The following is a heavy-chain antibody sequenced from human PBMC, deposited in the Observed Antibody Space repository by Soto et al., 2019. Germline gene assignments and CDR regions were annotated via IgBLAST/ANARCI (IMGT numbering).Heavy chain of an antibody. CDR2: INAGNGNT. V-gene: IGHV1-3*01. D-gene: IGHD6-13*01. CDR1: GYTFTSYA. CDR3: ARESVRLNGKQQLITGYYYYYMDV. Sequence: ASVKVSCKASGYTFTSYAMHWVRQAPGQRLEWMGWINAGNGNTKYSQKFQGRVTITRDTSASTAYMELSSLRSEDTAVYYCARESVRLNGKQQLITGYYYYYMDVWGKGTTVTVSS. J-gene: IGHJ6*03.